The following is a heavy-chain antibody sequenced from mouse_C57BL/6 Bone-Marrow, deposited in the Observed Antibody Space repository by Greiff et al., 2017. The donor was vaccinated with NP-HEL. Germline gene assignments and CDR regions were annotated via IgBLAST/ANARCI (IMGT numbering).Heavy chain of an antibody. D-gene: IGHD2-4*01. CDR1: GFTFSDYY. Sequence: DVQLVESGGGLVQPGGSLKLSCAASGFTFSDYYMYWVRQTPEKRLEWVAYISNGGGSTYYPDTVKGRFTISRDNAKNTLYLQMSRLKSEDTAMYYCARGGYDYDWAMDYWGQGTSVTVSS. CDR2: ISNGGGST. V-gene: IGHV5-12*01. J-gene: IGHJ4*01. CDR3: ARGGYDYDWAMDY.